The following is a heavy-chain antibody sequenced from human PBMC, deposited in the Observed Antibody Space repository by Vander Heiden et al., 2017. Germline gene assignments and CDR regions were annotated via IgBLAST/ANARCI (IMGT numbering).Heavy chain of an antibody. J-gene: IGHJ3*02. CDR2: IIPIFGTA. CDR3: ARGGYCSGGSCYDAFDN. V-gene: IGHV1-69*01. Sequence: QVQLVQSGAEVKQPGSSVKVSCMASGGPFSSYAISWVRPAPGQGLEWMGGIIPIFGTANYAQKFQGRVTITADESTSTAYMELSSLRSEDTAVYYCARGGYCSGGSCYDAFDNWGQGTMVTVSS. D-gene: IGHD2-15*01. CDR1: GGPFSSYA.